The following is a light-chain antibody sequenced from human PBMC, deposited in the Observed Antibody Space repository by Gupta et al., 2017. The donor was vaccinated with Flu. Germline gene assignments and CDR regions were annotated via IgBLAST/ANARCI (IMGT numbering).Light chain of an antibody. Sequence: EIVLTQSPGTLSLSPGERATVPCRASQSVSSSYLAWYQQKPGQAPRLLIYGASSRATGIPDRFSGSGSGTDFTLTISRLEPEDFAVYYCQQYGSSLWTFGQGTKVEIK. CDR3: QQYGSSLWT. J-gene: IGKJ1*01. CDR2: GAS. V-gene: IGKV3-20*01. CDR1: QSVSSSY.